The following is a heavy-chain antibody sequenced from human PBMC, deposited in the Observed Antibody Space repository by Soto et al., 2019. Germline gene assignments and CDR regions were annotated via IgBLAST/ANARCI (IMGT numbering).Heavy chain of an antibody. CDR1: GGSISSGGYY. CDR2: IYYSGST. D-gene: IGHD4-4*01. J-gene: IGHJ6*03. V-gene: IGHV4-31*03. Sequence: QVQLQESGPGLVKPSQTLSLTCTVSGGSISSGGYYWSWSRQHPGKGLEWIGYIYYSGSTYYNPSLKSRLTIALDTSKNQFSLKLSSVTAADTAVYYCARVTVATSMDVWGKGTTVTVSS. CDR3: ARVTVATSMDV.